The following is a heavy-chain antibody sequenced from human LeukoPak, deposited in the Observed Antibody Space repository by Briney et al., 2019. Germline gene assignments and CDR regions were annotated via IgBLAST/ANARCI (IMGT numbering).Heavy chain of an antibody. CDR3: ARGSGYSGGWSRRQGIQYYFDY. J-gene: IGHJ4*02. CDR1: GYTFTGYY. V-gene: IGHV1-2*02. CDR2: INPNSGGT. Sequence: ASVKVSCKASGYTFTGYYMHWVRQAPGQGLEWMGWINPNSGGTNYAQKLQGRVTMTTDTSTSTAYMELRSLRSDDTAVYYCARGSGYSGGWSRRQGIQYYFDYWGQGTLVTVSS. D-gene: IGHD6-19*01.